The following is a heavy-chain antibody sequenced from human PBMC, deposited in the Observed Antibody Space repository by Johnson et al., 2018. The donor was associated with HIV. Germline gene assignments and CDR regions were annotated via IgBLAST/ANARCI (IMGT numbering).Heavy chain of an antibody. Sequence: VQLVESGGGLVKPGGSLRLSCAASGFTFSDYYMNWIRQAPGKGLEWISSISGSGSGIYYADSVKGRFTISRDNAKNSLYLQMNSLRAEDTAVYYCASETITIFGVVIRGGFDFWGQGTMVTVSS. CDR2: ISGSGSGI. CDR1: GFTFSDYY. J-gene: IGHJ3*01. V-gene: IGHV3-11*04. D-gene: IGHD3-3*01. CDR3: ASETITIFGVVIRGGFDF.